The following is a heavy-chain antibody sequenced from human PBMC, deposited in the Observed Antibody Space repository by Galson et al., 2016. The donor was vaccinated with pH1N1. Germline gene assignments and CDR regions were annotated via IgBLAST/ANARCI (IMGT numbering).Heavy chain of an antibody. CDR3: AKTLTHDEIDDAFDI. J-gene: IGHJ3*02. V-gene: IGHV3-23*01. CDR1: GFTFSSYA. Sequence: RLSCAASGFTFSSYAMRWVRQAPGKGLEWVSAISGSGGSTYYADSVKGRFTISRDNSKNTLYLQMNSLRAADTAVCYCAKTLTHDEIDDAFDIWGQGTMVTVSS. CDR2: ISGSGGST. D-gene: IGHD2/OR15-2a*01.